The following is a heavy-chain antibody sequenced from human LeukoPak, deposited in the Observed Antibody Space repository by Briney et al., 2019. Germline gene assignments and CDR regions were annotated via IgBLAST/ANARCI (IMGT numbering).Heavy chain of an antibody. V-gene: IGHV3-64*01. J-gene: IGHJ4*02. CDR3: ARDGARKHGYSSSWSLDY. CDR2: ISSNGGST. CDR1: GFTFSSYA. D-gene: IGHD6-13*01. Sequence: GGSLRLSCAASGFTFSSYAMHWVRQAPGKGLEYVSAISSNGGSTYYANSVKGRFTISRDNSKNTLYLQMGSLRAEDMAVYYCARDGARKHGYSSSWSLDYWGQGTLVTVSS.